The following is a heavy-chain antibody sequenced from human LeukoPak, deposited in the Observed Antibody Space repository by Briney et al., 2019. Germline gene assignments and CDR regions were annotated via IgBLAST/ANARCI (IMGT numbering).Heavy chain of an antibody. V-gene: IGHV4-34*01. Sequence: SETLSLTCAVYGGSFSGYYWSWIRQPPGKGLEWIGEINHSGSTNYNPSLKSRVTISVDTSKNQFSLKLSSVTAADTAVYYCASRGSGSYQRLRRFDPWGQGTLVTVSS. D-gene: IGHD3-10*01. CDR3: ASRGSGSYQRLRRFDP. CDR2: INHSGST. CDR1: GGSFSGYY. J-gene: IGHJ5*02.